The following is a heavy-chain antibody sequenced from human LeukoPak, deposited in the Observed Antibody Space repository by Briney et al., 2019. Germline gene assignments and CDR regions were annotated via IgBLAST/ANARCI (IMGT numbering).Heavy chain of an antibody. D-gene: IGHD4-17*01. V-gene: IGHV3-33*08. CDR3: ARAGYGDPHFDF. CDR2: IWYDGSNK. Sequence: SGGSLRLSCAASGFTFSTYWMSWVRQAPGKGLEWVAAIWYDGSNKYYGDSVKGRFTISRDNSKNTLYLQMNSLRAEDTAAYYCARAGYGDPHFDFWGRGTLVTVSS. J-gene: IGHJ4*02. CDR1: GFTFSTYW.